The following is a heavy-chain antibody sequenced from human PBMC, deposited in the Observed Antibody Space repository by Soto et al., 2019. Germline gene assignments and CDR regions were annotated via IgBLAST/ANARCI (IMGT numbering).Heavy chain of an antibody. CDR3: AKDRIRGTSYFDY. D-gene: IGHD6-6*01. CDR2: ISYNGEKT. Sequence: QVQLLESGGGVVQPGRSLRLSCAASGFSFNTYGMHWVRQAPGKGLEWVAVISYNGEKTFYADSVKGRFTISRDNSQSTLYLQMNSLRPEDTAVYYCAKDRIRGTSYFDYWGQGTLVTVSS. V-gene: IGHV3-30*18. CDR1: GFSFNTYG. J-gene: IGHJ4*02.